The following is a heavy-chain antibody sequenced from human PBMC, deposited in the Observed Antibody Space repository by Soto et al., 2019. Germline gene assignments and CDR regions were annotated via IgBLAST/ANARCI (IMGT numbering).Heavy chain of an antibody. J-gene: IGHJ4*02. Sequence: EVHLAESGGRLVQPGGSLRLSCAASGFTFNNHAMTWVRQAPGKGLEWVATVTSGGGATYYADSVKGRFTVSRANSKNTVFLHMDGLRADDTARYYCARDRLGFGDLDSWGPGTLLTVSS. CDR2: VTSGGGAT. CDR1: GFTFNNHA. CDR3: ARDRLGFGDLDS. D-gene: IGHD3-10*01. V-gene: IGHV3-23*04.